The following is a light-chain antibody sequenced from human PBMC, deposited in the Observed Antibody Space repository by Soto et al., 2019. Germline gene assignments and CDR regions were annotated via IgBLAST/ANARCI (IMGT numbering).Light chain of an antibody. Sequence: ERVMTQFPATLSVSPGAKATLSCRASQTVSNNLAWYQQKPGQAPRLLIYFASTRATGVPARFSGSGSGTEFTRTISNLQSEDSAVYYGQHYNEWPLTFGGGTKLETK. CDR2: FAS. J-gene: IGKJ4*01. V-gene: IGKV3-15*01. CDR1: QTVSNN. CDR3: QHYNEWPLT.